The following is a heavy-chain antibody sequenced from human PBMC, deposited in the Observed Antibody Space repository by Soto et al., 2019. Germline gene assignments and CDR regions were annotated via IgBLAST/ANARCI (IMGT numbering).Heavy chain of an antibody. Sequence: GESLKISCKGSGYSFTSYWIGWVRQMPGKGLEWMGIIYPGDSDTRYSPSFQGQVTISADKSISTAYLQWSSLKASDTAMYYCARGQAYSGSYYAFDYWGQGTLVTVSS. CDR2: IYPGDSDT. CDR3: ARGQAYSGSYYAFDY. J-gene: IGHJ4*02. V-gene: IGHV5-51*01. D-gene: IGHD1-26*01. CDR1: GYSFTSYW.